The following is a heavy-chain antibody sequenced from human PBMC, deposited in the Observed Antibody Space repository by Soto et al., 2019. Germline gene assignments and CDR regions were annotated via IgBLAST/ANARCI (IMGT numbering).Heavy chain of an antibody. J-gene: IGHJ4*02. CDR2: FSSTGST. CDR3: ARGPTFDY. Sequence: SETLSLTCAVSGASITYYYWNWIRQPPGRGLEWIVSFSSTGSTVYNPSLKSRVTISVDTSKNQFSLKLSSVTAADTAVYYCARGPTFDYWGQGTLVTVSS. CDR1: GASITYYY. V-gene: IGHV4-59*12.